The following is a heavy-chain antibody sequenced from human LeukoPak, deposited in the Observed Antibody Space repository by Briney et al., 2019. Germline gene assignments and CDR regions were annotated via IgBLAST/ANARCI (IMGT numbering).Heavy chain of an antibody. CDR3: ARDKGYYGSGDYYYYYMDV. D-gene: IGHD3-10*01. CDR2: IYTSGST. Sequence: SETLSLTCTVSGGSISSYYWSWIRQPAGKGLEWIGRIYTSGSTNYNPSLKSRVTMSVDTSKNQFSLKLSSVTAADTAVYYCARDKGYYGSGDYYYYYMDVWGKGTTVTISS. CDR1: GGSISSYY. J-gene: IGHJ6*03. V-gene: IGHV4-4*07.